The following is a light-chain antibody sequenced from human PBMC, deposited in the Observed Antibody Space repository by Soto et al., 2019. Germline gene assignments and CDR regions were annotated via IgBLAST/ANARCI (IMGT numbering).Light chain of an antibody. CDR1: SSDVGNYNF. CDR3: CSSAGSFYV. CDR2: DVT. V-gene: IGLV2-11*01. J-gene: IGLJ1*01. Sequence: QSVLTQPRSVSGSPGQSVTISCTGTSSDVGNYNFVSWFQQHPGKAPKLMIYDVTQRPSGVPDRFSGSKSGNTASLTISGLQAEDEADYYCCSSAGSFYVFGTGTKVTVL.